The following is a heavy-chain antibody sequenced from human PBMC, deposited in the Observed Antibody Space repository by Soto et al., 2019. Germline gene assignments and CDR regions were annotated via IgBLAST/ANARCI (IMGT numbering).Heavy chain of an antibody. D-gene: IGHD1-7*01. CDR2: INVGNGKT. Sequence: QVQFVQSGAEVKKPGASVKVSCKASGFTFTMHWVRQAPGQSLEWMGWINVGNGKTKYSQKFQGRVTITRDTSASTAYMALSSLRSEDTAVYYCARDPVTTITEATYGMDVWGQGTTVTVSS. V-gene: IGHV1-3*01. CDR3: ARDPVTTITEATYGMDV. CDR1: GFTFT. J-gene: IGHJ6*02.